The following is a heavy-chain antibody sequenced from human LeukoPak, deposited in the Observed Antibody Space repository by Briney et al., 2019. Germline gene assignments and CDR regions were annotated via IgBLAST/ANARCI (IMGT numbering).Heavy chain of an antibody. J-gene: IGHJ4*02. CDR3: AHKRNWVFVY. CDR2: IYWNGDQ. Sequence: SGPTLVKPTQTLTLTCTFSGFSLSTNAVGVGWIRQPPGKALEWLALIYWNGDQRYSPSLQSRLSITKDTSKNQVVLTTTNMDPVDTATYYCAHKRNWVFVYWGQGTLVTVSS. CDR1: GFSLSTNAVG. V-gene: IGHV2-5*01. D-gene: IGHD7-27*01.